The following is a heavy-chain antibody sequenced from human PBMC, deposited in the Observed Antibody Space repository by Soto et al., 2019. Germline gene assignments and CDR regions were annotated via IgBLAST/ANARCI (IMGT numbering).Heavy chain of an antibody. CDR2: ISSNTKMI. CDR3: AGSGPIPVYDSSGYRQYGFSV. CDR1: GLTLSDYY. D-gene: IGHD3-22*01. J-gene: IGHJ3*01. V-gene: IGHV3-11*01. Sequence: GGSLRLSCVASGLTLSDYYMTWIRQAPGRGLEWVAYISSNTKMIFYPDSVKGRFTISRDNAKNALFLEIIGLRVEDTATYYCAGSGPIPVYDSSGYRQYGFSVWGQGTKVTVSS.